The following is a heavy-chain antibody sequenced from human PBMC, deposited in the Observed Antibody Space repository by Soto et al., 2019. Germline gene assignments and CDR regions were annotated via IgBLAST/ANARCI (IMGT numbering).Heavy chain of an antibody. D-gene: IGHD3-22*01. CDR2: IFYSGST. J-gene: IGHJ5*02. CDR3: ARQPTTADSELWFDP. CDR1: GGSISSSRSY. Sequence: QLQLQESGPGLVKASETLSLTCNVSGGSISSSRSYWAWIRQPPGQGREWIANIFYSGSTYYNPSLESRVTVSVASSKNQFSLKLSSVTAAETAVYYCARQPTTADSELWFDPWGQGTLVTVSS. V-gene: IGHV4-39*01.